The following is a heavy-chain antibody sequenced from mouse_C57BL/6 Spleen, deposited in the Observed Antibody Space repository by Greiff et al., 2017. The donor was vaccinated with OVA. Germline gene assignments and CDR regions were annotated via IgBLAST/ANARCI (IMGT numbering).Heavy chain of an antibody. D-gene: IGHD1-1*01. CDR1: GYAFSSSW. CDR2: IYPGAGDT. V-gene: IGHV1-82*01. CDR3: AQITTGYAMDY. Sequence: VQLQQSGPELVKPGASVKISCKASGYAFSSSWMNWVKQRPGKGLEWIGRIYPGAGDTNYNGKFKGKATLTADKSSSTAYMQLSSLTSEDAAVYSCAQITTGYAMDYWGQGTSVTVSS. J-gene: IGHJ4*01.